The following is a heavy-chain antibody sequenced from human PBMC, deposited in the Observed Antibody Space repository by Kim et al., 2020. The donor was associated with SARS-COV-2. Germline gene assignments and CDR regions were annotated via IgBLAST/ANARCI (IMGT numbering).Heavy chain of an antibody. CDR2: INTNTGNP. CDR3: ARDHVTIFGGINYYYYMYV. Sequence: ASVKVSCKASGYTFTNYAMNWVRQAPGQGLEWMGWINTNTGNPTYAQGFTGRFVFSLDTSVSTAYLQISSLKAEDTAVYYCARDHVTIFGGINYYYYMYVWGTWTTVTVS. D-gene: IGHD3-3*01. V-gene: IGHV7-4-1*02. J-gene: IGHJ6*03. CDR1: GYTFTNYA.